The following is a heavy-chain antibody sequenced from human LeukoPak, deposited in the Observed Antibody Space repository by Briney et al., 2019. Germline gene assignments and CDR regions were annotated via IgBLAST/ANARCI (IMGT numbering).Heavy chain of an antibody. J-gene: IGHJ4*02. CDR1: GYTFTSYY. Sequence: ASVKLTCKASGYTFTSYYMPWVRHPPGQGLKRMGIINPSGGSTSYAQKFQGRVTMTRDTSTSTVYMELSSLRSEDTAVYYCARSYYYDSSGHIDYWGQGTLVTVSS. CDR3: ARSYYYDSSGHIDY. CDR2: INPSGGST. V-gene: IGHV1-46*01. D-gene: IGHD3-22*01.